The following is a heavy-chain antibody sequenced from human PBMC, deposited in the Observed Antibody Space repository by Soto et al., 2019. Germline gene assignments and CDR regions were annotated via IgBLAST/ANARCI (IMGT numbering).Heavy chain of an antibody. Sequence: GGSLRLSCAASGFTFNSYAMTWVRQAPGKGLEWVSAISNGGCTTYYADSVKGRFTISRDNSKNTLYLQMNSLRAEDTAVYYCAKDNNDNVLGYFDYWGQGTPVTVSS. J-gene: IGHJ4*02. CDR1: GFTFNSYA. CDR2: ISNGGCTT. V-gene: IGHV3-23*01. D-gene: IGHD1-1*01. CDR3: AKDNNDNVLGYFDY.